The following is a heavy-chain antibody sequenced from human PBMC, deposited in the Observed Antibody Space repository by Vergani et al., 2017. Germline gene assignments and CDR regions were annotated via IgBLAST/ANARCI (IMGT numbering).Heavy chain of an antibody. CDR1: GYTFTSYA. J-gene: IGHJ6*02. CDR3: AGVRGRYSVYYYYGMDV. CDR2: INAGNGNT. V-gene: IGHV1-3*01. Sequence: QVQLVQSGAEVKKPGASVKVSCKASGYTFTSYAMHWVRQAPGQRLEWMGGINAGNGNTKYSQKFQGRVTITRETSASTAYMELSSLRSEDTAVYYCAGVRGRYSVYYYYGMDVWGQGTTVTVSS. D-gene: IGHD1-1*01.